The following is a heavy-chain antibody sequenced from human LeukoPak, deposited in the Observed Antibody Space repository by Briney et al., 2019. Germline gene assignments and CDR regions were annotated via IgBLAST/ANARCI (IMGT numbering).Heavy chain of an antibody. J-gene: IGHJ4*02. D-gene: IGHD5-24*01. CDR2: RSGSGGSS. V-gene: IGHV3-23*01. Sequence: GGSLRLSCAASGFRFTNYAMNWVRQAPGKGLEWVSARSGSGGSSSYADSVRGRFTISRDNSNNMLYLQMNSLRAEDTAVYYCAKPLRDAGSFNYPYFDFWGQGTLVTVSS. CDR3: AKPLRDAGSFNYPYFDF. CDR1: GFRFTNYA.